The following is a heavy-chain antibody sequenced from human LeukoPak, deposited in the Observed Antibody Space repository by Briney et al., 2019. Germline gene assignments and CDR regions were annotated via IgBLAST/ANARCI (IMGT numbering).Heavy chain of an antibody. CDR2: MNGDGRDT. D-gene: IGHD1-14*01. V-gene: IGHV3-74*01. Sequence: GGSLRLSCAASGFTFNTSWMHWVRQAPGKGLVWVSIMNGDGRDTRYADSVKGRFTISRDNAKNTLHLQMNSLRADDTAMYYCVKAGQGYMDVWGKGTTVIVSS. CDR1: GFTFNTSW. CDR3: VKAGQGYMDV. J-gene: IGHJ6*03.